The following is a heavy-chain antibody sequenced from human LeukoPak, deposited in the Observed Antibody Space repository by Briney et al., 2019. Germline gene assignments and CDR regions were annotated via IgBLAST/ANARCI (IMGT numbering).Heavy chain of an antibody. V-gene: IGHV4-34*01. CDR2: INHSGST. CDR3: ARCCGDSPYGMDV. CDR1: GGSISSYY. D-gene: IGHD4-17*01. J-gene: IGHJ6*02. Sequence: SETLSLTCTVSGGSISSYYWSWIRQPPGKGLEWIGEINHSGSTNYNPSLKSRVTISVDTSKNQFSLKLSSVTAADTAVYYCARCCGDSPYGMDVWGQGTTVTVSS.